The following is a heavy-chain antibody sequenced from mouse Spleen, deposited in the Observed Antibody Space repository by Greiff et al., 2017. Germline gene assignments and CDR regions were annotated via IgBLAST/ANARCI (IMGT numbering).Heavy chain of an antibody. V-gene: IGHV1-50*01. J-gene: IGHJ2*01. CDR2: IDPSDSYT. D-gene: IGHD2-3*01. CDR1: GYTFTSYW. CDR3: ARLRDGYYFDY. Sequence: QVQLQQPGAELVKPGASVKLSCKASGYTFTSYWMQWVKQRPGQGLEWIGEIDPSDSYTNYNQKFKGKATLTVDTSSSTAYMQLSSLTSEDSAVYYCARLRDGYYFDYWGQGTTLTVSS.